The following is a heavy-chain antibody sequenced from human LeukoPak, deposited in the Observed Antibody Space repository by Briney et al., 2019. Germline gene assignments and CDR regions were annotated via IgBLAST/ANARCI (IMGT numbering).Heavy chain of an antibody. CDR2: IIPIFGTA. J-gene: IGHJ3*02. CDR1: GGTFSSYA. D-gene: IGHD4-23*01. CDR3: ARDYGGNLAFDI. V-gene: IGHV1-69*13. Sequence: SVKVSCKASGGTFSSYAISWVRQAPGQGLEWMGGIIPIFGTANYAQKFQGRVTITADESTSTAYMELSSLRSEDTAVYYCARDYGGNLAFDIWGQGTMVTVSP.